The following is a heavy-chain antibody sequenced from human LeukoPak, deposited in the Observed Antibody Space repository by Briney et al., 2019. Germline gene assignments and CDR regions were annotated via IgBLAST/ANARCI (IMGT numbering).Heavy chain of an antibody. CDR1: GFTFSSYS. V-gene: IGHV3-21*01. CDR3: ARGLGRGSYFSFFDY. J-gene: IGHJ4*02. D-gene: IGHD1-26*01. Sequence: PGGSLRLSCAASGFTFSSYSMNWVRQAPGKGLEWVSSISSSSSYIYYADSVKGRFTISRDNAKNSLYLQMNSLRAEDTAVYYCARGLGRGSYFSFFDYWGQGTLVTVPS. CDR2: ISSSSSYI.